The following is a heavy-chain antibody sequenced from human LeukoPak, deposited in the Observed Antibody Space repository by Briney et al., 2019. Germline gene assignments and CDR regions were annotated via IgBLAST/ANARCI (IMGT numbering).Heavy chain of an antibody. Sequence: VSVKVSCKASGYTFTSYGISWVRQAPGQGLEWMGWISTYNGNTDYAQKFQGRVTMTTDTSTSTAYMELRSLRSDDTAVYYCARDPSYSSNWYYDYWGQGTLVTVSS. CDR1: GYTFTSYG. V-gene: IGHV1-18*01. J-gene: IGHJ4*02. CDR3: ARDPSYSSNWYYDY. D-gene: IGHD6-13*01. CDR2: ISTYNGNT.